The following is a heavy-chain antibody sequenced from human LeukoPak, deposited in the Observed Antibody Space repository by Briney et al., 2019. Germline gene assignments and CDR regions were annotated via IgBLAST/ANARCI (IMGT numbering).Heavy chain of an antibody. J-gene: IGHJ3*02. D-gene: IGHD2-2*02. CDR3: AREALYCSSTSCYTSAFDI. Sequence: GASVKVSCKASGYTFTGYYMHWVRQAPGQGLEWMGWINPNSGGTNYAQKFQGRVTMTRDTSISTAYMELSRLRSDDTAVDYCAREALYCSSTSCYTSAFDIWGQGTMVTVSS. CDR1: GYTFTGYY. V-gene: IGHV1-2*02. CDR2: INPNSGGT.